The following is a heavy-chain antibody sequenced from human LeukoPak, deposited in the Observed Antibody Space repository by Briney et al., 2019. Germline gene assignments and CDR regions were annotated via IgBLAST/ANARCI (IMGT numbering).Heavy chain of an antibody. CDR3: ASSGSYRFDY. J-gene: IGHJ4*02. D-gene: IGHD1-26*01. Sequence: GGSLRLTCAASGFTFSSYAMSWVRQAPGKGLEWVSHITASGTAMFYADSVQGRFTISRDNAKNSLYLQMNSLRDEDTAVYYCASSGSYRFDYWGQGTLVTVSS. V-gene: IGHV3-48*02. CDR1: GFTFSSYA. CDR2: ITASGTAM.